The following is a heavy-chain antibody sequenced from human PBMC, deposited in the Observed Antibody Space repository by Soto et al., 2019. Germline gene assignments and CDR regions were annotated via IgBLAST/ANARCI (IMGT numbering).Heavy chain of an antibody. CDR1: GGTFSSYT. CDR2: IIPIPGIA. V-gene: IGHV1-69*08. CDR3: ARDRAATYYYDSSGYYDY. Sequence: QVQLVQSGAEVKKPGSSVKVSCKASGGTFSSYTISWVRQAPGQGLEWMGRIIPIPGIANYAQKFQGRVTITADKSTSTAYMELSSLRSEGTAVYYCARDRAATYYYDSSGYYDYWGQGTLVTVSS. J-gene: IGHJ4*02. D-gene: IGHD3-22*01.